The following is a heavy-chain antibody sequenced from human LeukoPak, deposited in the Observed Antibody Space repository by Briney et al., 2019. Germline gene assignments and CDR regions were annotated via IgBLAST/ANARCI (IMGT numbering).Heavy chain of an antibody. D-gene: IGHD3-9*01. J-gene: IGHJ4*02. CDR3: TTVTYYDILTGPQPPDY. V-gene: IGHV3-49*03. Sequence: GGSLRLSCTASGFTFGDYAMSWFRQAPGKGLEWVGFIRSKAYGGTTEYAASVKGRFTISRDDSKSIAYLQMNSLKTEDTAVYYCTTVTYYDILTGPQPPDYWGQGTLVTVSS. CDR2: IRSKAYGGTT. CDR1: GFTFGDYA.